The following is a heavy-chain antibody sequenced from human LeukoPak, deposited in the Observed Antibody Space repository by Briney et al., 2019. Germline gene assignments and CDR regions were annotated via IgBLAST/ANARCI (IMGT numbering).Heavy chain of an antibody. CDR2: IKQDGSEK. J-gene: IGHJ3*02. CDR3: ARDPGNDAFDI. CDR1: GFTFSSHW. Sequence: GGSLRLSCAASGFTFSSHWMSWVRQAPGKGLEWVANIKQDGSEKYYVDSVKGRFTISRDNAKNSLYLQMNSLRAEDTAVYYCARDPGNDAFDIWGQGTMVTVSS. V-gene: IGHV3-7*01.